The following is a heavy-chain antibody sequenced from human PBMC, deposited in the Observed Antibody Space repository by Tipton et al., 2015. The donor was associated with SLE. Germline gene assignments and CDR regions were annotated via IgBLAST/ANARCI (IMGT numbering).Heavy chain of an antibody. CDR2: IYSGGST. J-gene: IGHJ5*02. Sequence: SLRLSCAASGFTFRNHALSWVRQAPGKGLEWVSVIYSGGSTYYADSVKGRFTLSRDNSKNTLYLQMNSLRAEDTAVYYCARGRVGATTWFDPWGQGTLVTVSS. CDR3: ARGRVGATTWFDP. D-gene: IGHD1-26*01. V-gene: IGHV3-53*01. CDR1: GFTFRNHA.